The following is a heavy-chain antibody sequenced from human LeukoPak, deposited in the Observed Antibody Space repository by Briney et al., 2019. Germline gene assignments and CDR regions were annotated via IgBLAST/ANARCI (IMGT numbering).Heavy chain of an antibody. CDR3: AREDGYGLTYNWFDP. V-gene: IGHV3-20*01. Sequence: GGSLRLSCAASGFTFDDYGMSWVRQAPGKGLEWVSGINWNGGSTGYADSVKGRFTISRDNAKNSLYLQTNSLRAEDTALYHCAREDGYGLTYNWFDPWGQGTLVTVSS. CDR2: INWNGGST. CDR1: GFTFDDYG. D-gene: IGHD5-18*01. J-gene: IGHJ5*02.